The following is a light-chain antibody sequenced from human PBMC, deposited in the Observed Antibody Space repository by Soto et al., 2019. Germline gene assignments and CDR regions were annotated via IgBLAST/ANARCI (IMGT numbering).Light chain of an antibody. V-gene: IGKV3-11*01. CDR1: QRVSSY. CDR3: QKRSNWLWT. CDR2: DAS. Sequence: EIVLTQSPATLSLFPGERATLSCRASQRVSSYLAWYQQKPGQAPRLLIYDASNRATGIPARFSGSGSGTNYTLTISSLEPEDFAVYYCQKRSNWLWTFGQGTKVDIK. J-gene: IGKJ1*01.